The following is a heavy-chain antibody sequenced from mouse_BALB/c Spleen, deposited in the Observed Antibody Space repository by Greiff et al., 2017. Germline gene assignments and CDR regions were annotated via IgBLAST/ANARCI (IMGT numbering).Heavy chain of an antibody. CDR2: ISSGGSYT. V-gene: IGHV5-9-4*01. CDR1: GFTFSSYA. CDR3: ARSYYGNYWYFDV. Sequence: DVMLVESGGGLVKPGGSLKLSCAASGFTFSSYAMSWVRQSPEKRLEWVAEISSGGSYTYYPDTVTGRFTISRDNAKNTLYLEMSSLRSEDTAMYYCARSYYGNYWYFDVWGAGTTVTVSS. J-gene: IGHJ1*01. D-gene: IGHD2-1*01.